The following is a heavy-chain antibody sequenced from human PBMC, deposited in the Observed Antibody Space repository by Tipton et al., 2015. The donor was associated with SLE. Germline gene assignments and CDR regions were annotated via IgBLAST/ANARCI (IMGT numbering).Heavy chain of an antibody. D-gene: IGHD3-10*01. CDR2: IFYTGSV. CDR3: ARDFGDVGRFDS. CDR1: GGSISNSY. J-gene: IGHJ5*01. V-gene: IGHV4-59*12. Sequence: LRLSCTVSGGSISNSYWTWIRQPPGKGLEWIGSIFYTGSVHDNPSLTSRVTMSLDTSKSQLSLRLTSVIAADTAVYFCARDFGDVGRFDSWGQGTLVTVSS.